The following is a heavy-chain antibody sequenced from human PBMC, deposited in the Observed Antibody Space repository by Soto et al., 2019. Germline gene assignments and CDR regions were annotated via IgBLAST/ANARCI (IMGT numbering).Heavy chain of an antibody. CDR2: ISIDGTGK. D-gene: IGHD1-26*01. J-gene: IGHJ4*02. Sequence: QVQLVESGGGVVQPGRSLRLSCAASGFSFNRYVMHWVRQAPGKGLEWVAAISIDGTGKWYAASVRGRFTLSRDNSINTLYLQMNDLRPEDTAFYSCARDGRASSNTIVEKHNYFDWWGQGTLVTVSS. V-gene: IGHV3-30-3*01. CDR1: GFSFNRYV. CDR3: ARDGRASSNTIVEKHNYFDW.